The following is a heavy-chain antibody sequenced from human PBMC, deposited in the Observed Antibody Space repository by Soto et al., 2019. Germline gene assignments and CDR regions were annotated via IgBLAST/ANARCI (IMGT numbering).Heavy chain of an antibody. D-gene: IGHD2-15*01. V-gene: IGHV4-30-2*01. CDR2: IYHSGST. CDR1: GGSISSGGYS. Sequence: PSETLSLTCAVSGGSISSGGYSWSWIRQPPGKGLEWIGYIYHSGSTYYNPSLKSRVTISVDRSKNQFSLKLSSVTAADTAVYYCARAEGYCSGGSCYPSAFDIWGQGTMVTVSS. CDR3: ARAEGYCSGGSCYPSAFDI. J-gene: IGHJ3*02.